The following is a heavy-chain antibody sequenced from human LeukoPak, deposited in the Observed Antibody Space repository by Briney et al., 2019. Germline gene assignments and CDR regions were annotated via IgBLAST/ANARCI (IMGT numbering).Heavy chain of an antibody. J-gene: IGHJ5*02. V-gene: IGHV4-34*01. CDR2: INHSGST. D-gene: IGHD2-2*02. CDR1: GGSFSGYY. CDR3: ARSTHIVVVPAAIMIWFDP. Sequence: SETLSLTCAVYGGSFSGYYWSWSRQPPGRGLEWIGEINHSGSTNYNPSLKSRVTISVDTSKNQFSLKLSSVTAADTAVYYCARSTHIVVVPAAIMIWFDPWGQGTLVTVSS.